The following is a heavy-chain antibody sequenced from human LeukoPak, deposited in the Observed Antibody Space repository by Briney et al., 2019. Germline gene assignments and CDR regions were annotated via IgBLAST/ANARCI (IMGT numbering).Heavy chain of an antibody. CDR1: GYTFTSYA. J-gene: IGHJ5*02. V-gene: IGHV7-4-1*02. D-gene: IGHD3-10*01. CDR3: ARSLLWFGEFIPNWFDP. CDR2: INTNTGNP. Sequence: ASVKVSCKASGYTFTSYAMNWVRQAPGQGLEWMGWINTNTGNPTYAQGFTGRFVFSLDTSVSTAYLQISSLKAEDTAVYYCARSLLWFGEFIPNWFDPWGQGTLVTVSS.